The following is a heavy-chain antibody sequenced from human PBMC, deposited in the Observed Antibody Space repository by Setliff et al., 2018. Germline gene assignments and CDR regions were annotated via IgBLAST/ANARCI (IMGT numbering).Heavy chain of an antibody. Sequence: GESLKISCKGSGYRFTTYWIGWVRQMPGKGLEWMGIVFSGDSDTRYSPSFQGQVTMSANKSINTAYLQWSSLKASDTAMYYCARLGAPASHDAFDIWGQGTMVTVS. J-gene: IGHJ3*02. CDR3: ARLGAPASHDAFDI. D-gene: IGHD6-25*01. CDR2: VFSGDSDT. V-gene: IGHV5-51*01. CDR1: GYRFTTYW.